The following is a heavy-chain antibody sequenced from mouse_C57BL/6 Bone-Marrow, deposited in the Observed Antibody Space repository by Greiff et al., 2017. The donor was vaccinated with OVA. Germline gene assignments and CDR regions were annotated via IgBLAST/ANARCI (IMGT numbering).Heavy chain of an antibody. V-gene: IGHV5-16*01. CDR2: INYDGSST. D-gene: IGHD1-1*01. CDR3: ARDLHYYGSSYWYFDV. J-gene: IGHJ1*03. CDR1: GFTFSDYY. Sequence: EVMLVESGGGLVQPGSSMKLSCTASGFTFSDYYMAWVRQVPEKGLEWVANINYDGSSTYYLDSLKSRFIISRDNAKNILYLQMSSLKSEDTATYYCARDLHYYGSSYWYFDVWGTGTTVTVSS.